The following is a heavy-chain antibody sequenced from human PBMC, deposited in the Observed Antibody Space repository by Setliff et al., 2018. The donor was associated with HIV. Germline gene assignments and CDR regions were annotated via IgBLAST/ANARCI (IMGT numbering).Heavy chain of an antibody. CDR1: GDNFNSHS. V-gene: IGHV1-69*13. J-gene: IGHJ6*04. CDR2: IVPIFGTP. Sequence: SVKVSCKASGDNFNSHSISWVRQAPGQGLEWMGGIVPIFGTPNYAQKFKGRLTITADESTSTVYMGLSSLRSEDTAVYFCARDSRDIVVVIAPEPEPYYYYGMDVWGEGTTVTVSS. CDR3: ARDSRDIVVVIAPEPEPYYYYGMDV. D-gene: IGHD2-15*01.